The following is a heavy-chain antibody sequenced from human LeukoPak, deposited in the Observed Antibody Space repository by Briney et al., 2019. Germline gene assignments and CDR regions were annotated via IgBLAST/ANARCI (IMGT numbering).Heavy chain of an antibody. J-gene: IGHJ4*02. CDR3: AKDLRMVRGVIIAFDY. D-gene: IGHD3-10*01. V-gene: IGHV3-23*01. CDR2: ISGSGGST. CDR1: GFTFSSYG. Sequence: GGSLRLSCATSGFTFSSYGMSWVRQAPGKGLEWVSAISGSGGSTYYADSVKGRFTISRDNSKNTLYLQMNSLRAEDTAVYYCAKDLRMVRGVIIAFDYWGQGTLVTVSS.